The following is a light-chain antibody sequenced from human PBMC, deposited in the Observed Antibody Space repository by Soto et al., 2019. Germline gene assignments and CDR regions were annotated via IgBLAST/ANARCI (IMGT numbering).Light chain of an antibody. CDR3: AAWDDSLGTYV. J-gene: IGLJ1*01. CDR2: SDN. CDR1: SSDIGASP. Sequence: QSVLTQPPSTSGTPGQTVTISCSGSSSDIGASPVNWYQQLPGTAPKLIIDSDNQQHSGVPDPFSGSESGSSASLPISGLQSEYEADDYCAAWDDSLGTYVFGIGTKLTVL. V-gene: IGLV1-44*01.